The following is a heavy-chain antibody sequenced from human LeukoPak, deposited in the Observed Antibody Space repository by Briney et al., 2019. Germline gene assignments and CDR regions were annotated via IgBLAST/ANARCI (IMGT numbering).Heavy chain of an antibody. CDR1: GFTFSSYA. V-gene: IGHV3-23*01. CDR2: ISGSGGST. J-gene: IGHJ4*02. CDR3: VREVPRFDY. Sequence: GGSLRLSCAASGFTFSSYAMSWVRQAPGKGLEWVSAISGSGGSTHYADSVKGRFTISRDNSKNALYLQMNSLRAEDTAIYYCVREVPRFDYWGQGTLVTVSS. D-gene: IGHD1-26*01.